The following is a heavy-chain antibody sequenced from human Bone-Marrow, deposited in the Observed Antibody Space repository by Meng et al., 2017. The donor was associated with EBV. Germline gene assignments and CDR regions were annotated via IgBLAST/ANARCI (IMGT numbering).Heavy chain of an antibody. D-gene: IGHD2-21*01. Sequence: QFQLVHSRSEVKKPGASVKASFKASGYHFTSYGISWVRKAPGQGLEWMGWISAYNGNTNYAQKLQGRVTMTTDTSTSTAYMELRSLRSDDTAVYYCARSSPPYCGGDCHNDYWGQGTLVTIAS. V-gene: IGHV1-18*01. CDR1: GYHFTSYG. CDR3: ARSSPPYCGGDCHNDY. J-gene: IGHJ4*02. CDR2: ISAYNGNT.